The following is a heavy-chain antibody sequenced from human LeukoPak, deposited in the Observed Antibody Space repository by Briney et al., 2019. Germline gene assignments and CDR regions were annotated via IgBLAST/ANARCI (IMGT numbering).Heavy chain of an antibody. Sequence: GGSLRLSCAASGFIFRNHAMNWVRQAPGQGLAWVSGVSASGGCTFNTDSVKGRFSISRDNSKNTLYLEMNSLRPEETAVYYCAKSLGNQGVIDYWGQGTLVTVPS. CDR1: GFIFRNHA. V-gene: IGHV3-23*01. J-gene: IGHJ4*02. CDR3: AKSLGNQGVIDY. D-gene: IGHD3-10*01. CDR2: VSASGGCT.